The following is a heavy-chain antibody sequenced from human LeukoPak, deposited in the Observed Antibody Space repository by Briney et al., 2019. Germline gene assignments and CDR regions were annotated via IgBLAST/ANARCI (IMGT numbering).Heavy chain of an antibody. D-gene: IGHD3-22*01. J-gene: IGHJ5*02. Sequence: SETLSLTCTVSGGSIRSYYWSWIRQPAGKGLEWIGRIYTSGSTNYNPSLKSRVTMSVDTSKNQFSLKLSSVTAADTAVYYCARDNSSGYYPRFDPWGQGTLVTVSS. V-gene: IGHV4-4*07. CDR2: IYTSGST. CDR1: GGSIRSYY. CDR3: ARDNSSGYYPRFDP.